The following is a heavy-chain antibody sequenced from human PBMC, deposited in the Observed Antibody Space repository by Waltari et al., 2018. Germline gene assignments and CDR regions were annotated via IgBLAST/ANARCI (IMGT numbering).Heavy chain of an antibody. CDR1: GYTFTSYD. CDR3: ARDGSSWYRDWFDP. J-gene: IGHJ5*02. Sequence: VQLVQSGAEVKKPGASVKVSRKASGYTFTSYDINWVRQATGQGLEWMGWMNPSSGNTGYAQKFQGRVTMTRNTSISTAYMELSSLRSEDTAVYYCARDGSSWYRDWFDPWGQGTLVTVSS. D-gene: IGHD6-13*01. V-gene: IGHV1-8*01. CDR2: MNPSSGNT.